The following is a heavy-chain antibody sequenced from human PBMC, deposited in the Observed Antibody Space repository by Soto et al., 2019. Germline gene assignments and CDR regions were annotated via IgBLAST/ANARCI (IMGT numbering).Heavy chain of an antibody. V-gene: IGHV4-61*01. CDR3: VRVLDSSWYADL. J-gene: IGHJ2*01. D-gene: IGHD3-22*01. Sequence: QVQLQESGPGLVKPSETLSLTCSVSGGSVSSASFYWTWIRQAPGTGLEYIGYIYYTGVTNYNPSLSSRVTISLDTSKNQFFLKLNSMTAADTAVYYCVRVLDSSWYADLWGRGTLVTVSS. CDR1: GGSVSSASFY. CDR2: IYYTGVT.